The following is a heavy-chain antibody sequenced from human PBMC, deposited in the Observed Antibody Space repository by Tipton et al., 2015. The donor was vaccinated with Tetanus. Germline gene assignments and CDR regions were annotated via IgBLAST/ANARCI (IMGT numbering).Heavy chain of an antibody. CDR2: ISASGST. D-gene: IGHD6-13*01. V-gene: IGHV4-61*08. CDR1: GGSLRSGDHY. J-gene: IGHJ5*02. CDR3: ARDPGIASAGLWFDP. Sequence: TLSLTCTVSGGSLRSGDHYWSWIRQPPGKGLEWLAYISASGSTNSNYSLKSRITISRDTSKNQFSLRLTSVTVADTAVYYCARDPGIASAGLWFDPWGQGTLVTVSS.